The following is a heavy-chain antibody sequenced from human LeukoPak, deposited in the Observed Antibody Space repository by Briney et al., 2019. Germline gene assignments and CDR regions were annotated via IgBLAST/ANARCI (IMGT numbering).Heavy chain of an antibody. V-gene: IGHV3-23*01. J-gene: IGHJ5*02. CDR1: GFTFSTYG. CDR2: ISGSGGST. CDR3: AKSSGWRPDWFDP. D-gene: IGHD6-19*01. Sequence: PGGSLRLSCVASGFTFSTYGMSWVRQAPGKGLEWVSAISGSGGSTYYADSVKGRFTISRDNSKNTLYLQMNSLRAEDTAVYYCAKSSGWRPDWFDPWGQGTLVTVSS.